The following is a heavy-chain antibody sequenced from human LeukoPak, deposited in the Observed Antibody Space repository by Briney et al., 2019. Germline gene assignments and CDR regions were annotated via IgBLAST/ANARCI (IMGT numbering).Heavy chain of an antibody. CDR3: ARAAVAARPGYFDY. D-gene: IGHD6-6*01. CDR1: GGSISSHY. CDR2: TYYSGST. Sequence: SETLSLTCTVSGGSISSHYWSWIRQPPGKGLEWIGYTYYSGSTNYNPSLKSRVTISVDTSKNQFSLKLSSVTAADTAVYYCARAAVAARPGYFDYWGQGTLVTVSS. J-gene: IGHJ4*02. V-gene: IGHV4-59*11.